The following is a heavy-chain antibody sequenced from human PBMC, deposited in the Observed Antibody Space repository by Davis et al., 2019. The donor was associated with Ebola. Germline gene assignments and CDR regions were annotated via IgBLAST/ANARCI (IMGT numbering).Heavy chain of an antibody. CDR3: AASAGTVGNFDY. J-gene: IGHJ4*01. CDR2: INPNSGGT. CDR1: GYTFTGYY. D-gene: IGHD1-14*01. Sequence: ASVKVSCKASGYTFTGYYMHWVRQAPGQGLEWMGWINPNSGGTNYAQKFQGWVTMTRDTSISTAYMELSNLRSEDTAVYYCAASAGTVGNFDYWGQGTLVTVSS. V-gene: IGHV1-2*04.